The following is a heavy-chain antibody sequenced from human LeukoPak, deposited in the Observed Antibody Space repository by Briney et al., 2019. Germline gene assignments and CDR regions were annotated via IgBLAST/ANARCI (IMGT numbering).Heavy chain of an antibody. CDR1: GGSISSDNW. CDR3: AKSREEIRGLDAFDI. V-gene: IGHV4-4*02. CDR2: VLRSGST. Sequence: SETLSLTCAVSGGSISSDNWWSWIRQPPGKGLEWIGEVLRSGSTNYNPSLKSRVTMSIDKSKNQFSLKVNSVTAADTAVYYCAKSREEIRGLDAFDIWGQGTMVTVSS. D-gene: IGHD5-24*01. J-gene: IGHJ3*02.